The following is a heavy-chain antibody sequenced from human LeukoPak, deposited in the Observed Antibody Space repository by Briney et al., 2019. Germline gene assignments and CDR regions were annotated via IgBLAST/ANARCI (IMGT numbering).Heavy chain of an antibody. Sequence: ASVKVSCKASGGTFSSYAISWVRQAPGQGLEWMGGIIPIFGTANYAQKFRGRVTITADESTSTAYMELSSLRSEDTAVYYCGGTQQRYYYGMDVWGQGTTVTVSS. J-gene: IGHJ6*02. D-gene: IGHD1-7*01. V-gene: IGHV1-69*13. CDR2: IIPIFGTA. CDR3: GGTQQRYYYGMDV. CDR1: GGTFSSYA.